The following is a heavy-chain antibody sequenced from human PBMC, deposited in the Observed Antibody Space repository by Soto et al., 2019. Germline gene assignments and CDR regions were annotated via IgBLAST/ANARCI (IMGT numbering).Heavy chain of an antibody. D-gene: IGHD6-13*01. J-gene: IGHJ6*02. V-gene: IGHV3-23*01. CDR2: ISGSGGST. Sequence: GGSLRLSCAASGFTFSSYAMSWVRQAPGKGLEWVSAISGSGGSTYYADSVKGRFTISRDNSKNTLYLQMNSLRAEDTAVYYCAKPHSYSSSWYWYYYYYGMDVWGQGXTVTVYS. CDR3: AKPHSYSSSWYWYYYYYGMDV. CDR1: GFTFSSYA.